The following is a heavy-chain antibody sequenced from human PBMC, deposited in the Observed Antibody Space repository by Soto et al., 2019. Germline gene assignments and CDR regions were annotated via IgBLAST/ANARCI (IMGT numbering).Heavy chain of an antibody. Sequence: EVQLVESGGGLVQPGGSLTLSCAGSGFTLSTYWLYWVRQVPGKGLEWVANINQDGSQKYYVDSVKGRFTISRDNAKNSLYLQMSSLRDEDTAVYYCASGNSMNVWGQGTSVTVS. J-gene: IGHJ6*02. CDR2: INQDGSQK. CDR3: ASGNSMNV. V-gene: IGHV3-7*01. D-gene: IGHD1-7*01. CDR1: GFTLSTYW.